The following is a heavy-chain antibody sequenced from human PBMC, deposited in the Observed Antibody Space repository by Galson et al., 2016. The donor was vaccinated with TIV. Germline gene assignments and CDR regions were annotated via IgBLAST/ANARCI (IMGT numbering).Heavy chain of an antibody. V-gene: IGHV5-51*01. J-gene: IGHJ6*02. CDR3: ARQIEAARPRKSYYSYYNMDV. CDR2: IYPGDSDT. Sequence: QSGAEVKKPGESLKISCKGSGYSFATNWIGWVRQMPGKGLEWMGIIYPGDSDTRYSPSFQAQVTISADKSISTAYLQWSSLKASDTALYCARQIEAARPRKSYYSYYNMDVWGQGTTVTVSS. D-gene: IGHD6-6*01. CDR1: GYSFATNW.